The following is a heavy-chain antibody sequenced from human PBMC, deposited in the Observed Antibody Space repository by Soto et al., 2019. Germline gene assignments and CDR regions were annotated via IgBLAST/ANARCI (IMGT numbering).Heavy chain of an antibody. Sequence: SETLSLTCTVSGGSISNNNYYWGWIRQPPGKGLEWIASIYYSGSTYYNPSLRSRVTMSVDTSKNQFSLKLTSVTAADTAVSSCARSSCTNGVCYLGYFDHWGQGTLVTVS. D-gene: IGHD2-8*01. CDR1: GGSISNNNYY. J-gene: IGHJ4*02. CDR3: ARSSCTNGVCYLGYFDH. CDR2: IYYSGST. V-gene: IGHV4-39*01.